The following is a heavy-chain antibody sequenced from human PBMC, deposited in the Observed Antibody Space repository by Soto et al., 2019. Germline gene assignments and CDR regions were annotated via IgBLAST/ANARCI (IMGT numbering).Heavy chain of an antibody. CDR1: GFTFSNYA. V-gene: IGHV3-64D*06. Sequence: EVRLVESGGGLVQPRGSLRLSCSASGFTFSNYAMHWVRQAPGKGLESVSGITNNGGSTFYADSVKGRFTISRDNSKNTLFLQMSSLRAEDTAVYYCVKDSYYDILPGYYSDFWGQGTLVTVSS. CDR2: ITNNGGST. D-gene: IGHD3-9*01. CDR3: VKDSYYDILPGYYSDF. J-gene: IGHJ4*02.